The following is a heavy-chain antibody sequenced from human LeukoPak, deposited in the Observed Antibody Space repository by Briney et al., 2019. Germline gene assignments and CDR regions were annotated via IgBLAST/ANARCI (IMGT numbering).Heavy chain of an antibody. CDR2: IYYSGST. CDR1: GGSISSYY. V-gene: IGHV4-59*01. Sequence: SETLSLTCTVSGGSISSYYWSWIRQPPGKGLEWIGYIYYSGSTNYNPSLKSRVTISVDTSKNQFSLKLSSVTAADTAVYYCARVGYLPHYYMDVWGKGTTVTISS. J-gene: IGHJ6*03. D-gene: IGHD5-12*01. CDR3: ARVGYLPHYYMDV.